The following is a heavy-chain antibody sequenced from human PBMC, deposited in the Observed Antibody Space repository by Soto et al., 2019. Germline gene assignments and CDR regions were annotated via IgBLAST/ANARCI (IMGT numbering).Heavy chain of an antibody. CDR1: GGSFSGYY. D-gene: IGHD5-12*01. Sequence: QVQLQQWGAGLLKPSETLSLTCAVYGGSFSGYYWSWIRQPPGKGLEWIGEINHSGSTNYNPSLKSRGHISVDTSKNQFSLKLSSVTAADTAVYYCARGRGRDGYNLGYWGQGTLVTVSS. CDR3: ARGRGRDGYNLGY. V-gene: IGHV4-34*01. J-gene: IGHJ4*02. CDR2: INHSGST.